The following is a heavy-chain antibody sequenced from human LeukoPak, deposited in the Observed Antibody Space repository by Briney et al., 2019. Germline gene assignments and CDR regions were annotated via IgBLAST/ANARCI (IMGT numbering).Heavy chain of an antibody. D-gene: IGHD6-13*01. CDR1: GGSISSYY. Sequence: SETLSLTCTVSGGSISSYYWSWIRQPAGKGLEWIGRIYTSGSTNYNPSLKSRVTMSVDASKNQFSPKLSSVTAADTAVYYCARDPSIAAAGTRPYYYYYMDVWGKGTTVTVSS. J-gene: IGHJ6*03. CDR2: IYTSGST. V-gene: IGHV4-4*07. CDR3: ARDPSIAAAGTRPYYYYYMDV.